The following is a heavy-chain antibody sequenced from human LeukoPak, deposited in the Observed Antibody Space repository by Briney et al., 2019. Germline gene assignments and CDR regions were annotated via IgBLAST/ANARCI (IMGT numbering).Heavy chain of an antibody. J-gene: IGHJ5*02. D-gene: IGHD5-18*01. CDR1: GGTFSSYT. CDR2: IIPIFGTA. CDR3: ARDYKGRLWKGYNWFDP. Sequence: SVKVSCKASGGTFSSYTISWVRQAPGQGLEWMGGIIPIFGTANYAQKFQGRVTITADESTSTAYMELSSLRSEDTAVYYCARDYKGRLWKGYNWFDPWGQRTLVTVSS. V-gene: IGHV1-69*13.